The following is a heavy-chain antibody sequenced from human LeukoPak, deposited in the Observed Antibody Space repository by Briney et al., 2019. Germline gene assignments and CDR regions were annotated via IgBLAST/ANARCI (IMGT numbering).Heavy chain of an antibody. D-gene: IGHD6-13*01. J-gene: IGHJ3*02. CDR1: GFTFSDYY. CDR3: ASPHIAAARGDAFDI. V-gene: IGHV3-11*04. CDR2: ISSSGSTI. Sequence: PGGSLRLSCAASGFTFSDYYMSWLRQAPGKGLEWVSYISSSGSTIYYADSVKGRFTISRDNAKNSLYLQMNSLRAEDTAVYYCASPHIAAARGDAFDIWGQGTMVTVSS.